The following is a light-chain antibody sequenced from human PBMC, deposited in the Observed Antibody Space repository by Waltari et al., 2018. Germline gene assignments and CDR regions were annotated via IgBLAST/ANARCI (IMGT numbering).Light chain of an antibody. Sequence: QSVLTQAPSASGTPGQRVIISCSGSRSNIGTHYVYWYQHLPGTAPTLLIYRSRQRPSGVADRFSGSKSGTSASLAISGLRSEDEAAYFCAVWDDSLSNWVFGGGTKVTVL. J-gene: IGLJ3*02. CDR2: RSR. CDR1: RSNIGTHY. V-gene: IGLV1-47*01. CDR3: AVWDDSLSNWV.